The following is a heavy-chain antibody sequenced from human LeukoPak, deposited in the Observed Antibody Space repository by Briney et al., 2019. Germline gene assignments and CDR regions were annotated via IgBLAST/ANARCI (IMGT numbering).Heavy chain of an antibody. J-gene: IGHJ4*02. CDR1: GFTFSSYS. Sequence: GGSLRLSCAASGFTFSSYSMNWVRQAPGKGLKWVSSISSSSSYIYYADSVNGLSTISNDNTNNSLYLQMNSLRAEDTAVYYCARGGYSYGYDYWGQGTLVTVSS. V-gene: IGHV3-21*01. CDR3: ARGGYSYGYDY. CDR2: ISSSSSYI. D-gene: IGHD5-18*01.